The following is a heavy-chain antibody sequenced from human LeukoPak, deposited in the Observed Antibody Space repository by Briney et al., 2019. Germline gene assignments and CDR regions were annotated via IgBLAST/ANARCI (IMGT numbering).Heavy chain of an antibody. CDR1: GFTFSDYY. CDR2: ISSSGSTI. J-gene: IGHJ6*03. Sequence: GGSLRLSCAASGFTFSDYYMSWIRQAPGKGLECGSDISSSGSTIYYADSVKGRFTISRANAKKSLYLQMNSLRAEETAVYYCARGLRYFPYYYYYMDVWGKGTTVTISS. V-gene: IGHV3-11*01. D-gene: IGHD3-9*01. CDR3: ARGLRYFPYYYYYMDV.